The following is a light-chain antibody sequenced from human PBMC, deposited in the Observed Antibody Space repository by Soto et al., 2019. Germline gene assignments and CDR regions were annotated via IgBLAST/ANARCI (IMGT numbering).Light chain of an antibody. CDR1: QSISSW. J-gene: IGKJ1*01. Sequence: DIQMIQSPSTLSASVGDRVTITCRASQSISSWLAWYQQKPGKAPKLLIYDASSLESGVPSRFSGSGSGTEFTLTISSLQPDDFATYYCQQYNSYWWTFGQGTKVDIK. CDR2: DAS. CDR3: QQYNSYWWT. V-gene: IGKV1-5*01.